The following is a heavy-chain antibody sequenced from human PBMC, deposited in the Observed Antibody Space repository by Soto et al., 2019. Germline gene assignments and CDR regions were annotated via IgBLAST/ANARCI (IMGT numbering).Heavy chain of an antibody. CDR1: GGPINSPDYY. J-gene: IGHJ6*02. CDR3: ARTRSFYYYYGMDV. Sequence: SETLSLTCNVSGGPINSPDYYWSWIRQSPGKGLEWIGEMNHSGSTQYNPSLKSRVTISVDTSKNQFSLKLSSVTAADTAVYYCARTRSFYYYYGMDVWGQGTTVTVSS. V-gene: IGHV4-39*07. CDR2: MNHSGST.